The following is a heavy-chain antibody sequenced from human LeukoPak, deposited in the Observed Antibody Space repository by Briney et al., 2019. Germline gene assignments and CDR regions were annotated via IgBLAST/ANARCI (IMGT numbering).Heavy chain of an antibody. CDR3: ARVPGYDSSGYLGAFDI. D-gene: IGHD3-22*01. J-gene: IGHJ3*02. V-gene: IGHV1-2*02. Sequence: EASVKVSCKASGYTFTGYYMHWMRQAPGQGLEWMGWINPNSGGTNYAQKFQGRVTMTRDTSISTAYMELSRLRSDDTAVYYCARVPGYDSSGYLGAFDIWGQGTMVTVSS. CDR2: INPNSGGT. CDR1: GYTFTGYY.